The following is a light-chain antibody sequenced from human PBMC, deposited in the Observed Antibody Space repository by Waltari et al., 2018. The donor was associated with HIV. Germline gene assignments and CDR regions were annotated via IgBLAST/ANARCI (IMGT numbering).Light chain of an antibody. V-gene: IGLV6-57*04. Sequence: NFMLTQPHSVSESPGKTVTISCTRSSGSIASNYVQWYQQRPGSAPTTVIYEDNQRPAGVPERFSGAIDSSTNSASLTISGLKTEDETDYYGQSYDSSNRVCGGGTKLTVL. CDR3: QSYDSSNRV. J-gene: IGLJ3*02. CDR1: SGSIASNY. CDR2: EDN.